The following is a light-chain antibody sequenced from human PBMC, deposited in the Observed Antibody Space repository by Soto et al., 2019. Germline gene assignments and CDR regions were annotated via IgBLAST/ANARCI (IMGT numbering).Light chain of an antibody. CDR2: EVS. J-gene: IGLJ2*01. Sequence: QSALTQPASVSGSPGQSITISCTGTSSDVGGYNYVSWYQQHPGKAPKLIIYEVSNRPSGVSNRLSGSKSGNTASLTISGLQAEDEADYYCSSYTSSSTRVFGGGTQLTVL. CDR1: SSDVGGYNY. V-gene: IGLV2-14*01. CDR3: SSYTSSSTRV.